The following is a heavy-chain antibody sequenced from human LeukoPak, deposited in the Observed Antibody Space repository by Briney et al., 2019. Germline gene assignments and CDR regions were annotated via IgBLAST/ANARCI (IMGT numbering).Heavy chain of an antibody. V-gene: IGHV1-18*01. J-gene: IGHJ4*02. D-gene: IGHD3-9*01. CDR1: GYTFTSYG. Sequence: VASVKVSCKASGYTFTSYGISWVRQAPGQGLEWMGWISAYNGNTNYAQKLQGRVTMTTDTSTSTAYMELRSLRSDDTAVYYCARDHSGRYFDWLNYFDYWGQGTLVTVSS. CDR2: ISAYNGNT. CDR3: ARDHSGRYFDWLNYFDY.